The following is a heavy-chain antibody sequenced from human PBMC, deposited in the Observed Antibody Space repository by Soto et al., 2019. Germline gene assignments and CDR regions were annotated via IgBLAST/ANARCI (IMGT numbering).Heavy chain of an antibody. J-gene: IGHJ4*02. V-gene: IGHV3-23*01. CDR1: GFTFSSYA. D-gene: IGHD6-19*01. CDR2: ISGSGGST. Sequence: GGSLRLSCAASGFTFSSYAMSWVRQAPGKGLEWVSAISGSGGSTYYADSVKGRFTISRDNSKNTLYLQMNSLRAEDTDVYYCANAYDIAVAGLRFDYWGQGTLVTVSS. CDR3: ANAYDIAVAGLRFDY.